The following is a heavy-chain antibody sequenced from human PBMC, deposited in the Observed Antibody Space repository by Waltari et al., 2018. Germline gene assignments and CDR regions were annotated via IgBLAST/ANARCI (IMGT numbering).Heavy chain of an antibody. CDR3: AKVDNVGLNNY. D-gene: IGHD1-1*01. Sequence: EVQLVESGGDLIQPGGSLRLSCAASGFTVGNNFMGWVRQAPGKGRACVSVIYSCGRTNYIASVRGRFTISRDSSKNTLYLQMNSRRAEDTAVYYCAKVDNVGLNNYWGQGTLVTVSS. CDR1: GFTVGNNF. J-gene: IGHJ4*02. V-gene: IGHV3-53*01. CDR2: IYSCGRT.